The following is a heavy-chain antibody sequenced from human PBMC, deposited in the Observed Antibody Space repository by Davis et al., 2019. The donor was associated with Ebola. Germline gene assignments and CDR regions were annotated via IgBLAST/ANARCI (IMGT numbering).Heavy chain of an antibody. CDR1: GFTFSDYY. J-gene: IGHJ4*02. D-gene: IGHD3-3*01. CDR2: ISSSGSTI. CDR3: ARGPDQNYDFWSGYSTNFDY. V-gene: IGHV3-11*01. Sequence: GGSLRLSCAASGFTFSDYYMSWIRQAPGKGLEWVSYISSSGSTIYYADSVKGRFTISRDNAKNSLYLQMNSLRAEDTAVYYCARGPDQNYDFWSGYSTNFDYWGQGTLVTVSS.